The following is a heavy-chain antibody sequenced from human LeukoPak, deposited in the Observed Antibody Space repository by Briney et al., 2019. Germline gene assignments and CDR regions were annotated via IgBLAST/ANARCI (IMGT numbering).Heavy chain of an antibody. CDR2: IYYSGST. D-gene: IGHD3-22*01. CDR3: VRRVPPYYYDSSGYYNWFAP. Sequence: SETLSLTCTVSGGSISSDYWSWIRQPPGKGQEWIGYIYYSGSTNYNPSLKSRVTISVDTSKSQFSLKLSSVTAAATAVYYCVRRVPPYYYDSSGYYNWFAPSGQGTLVTVSS. CDR1: GGSISSDY. V-gene: IGHV4-59*01. J-gene: IGHJ5*02.